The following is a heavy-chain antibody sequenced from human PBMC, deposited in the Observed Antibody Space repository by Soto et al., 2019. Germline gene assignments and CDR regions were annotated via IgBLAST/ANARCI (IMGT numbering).Heavy chain of an antibody. CDR3: AKVSGIGSSLYYYYYYMDV. V-gene: IGHV3-23*01. D-gene: IGHD6-6*01. Sequence: GGSLRLSCAASGFTFSSYAMSWVRQAPGKGLEWVSAISGSGGSTYYADSVKGRFTISRDNSKNTLYLQMNSLRAEDTAVYYCAKVSGIGSSLYYYYYYMDVWGKGTTVTVSS. CDR1: GFTFSSYA. J-gene: IGHJ6*03. CDR2: ISGSGGST.